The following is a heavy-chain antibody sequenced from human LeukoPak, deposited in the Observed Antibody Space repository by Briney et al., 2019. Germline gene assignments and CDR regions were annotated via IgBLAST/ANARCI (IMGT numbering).Heavy chain of an antibody. CDR2: IYYSGST. V-gene: IGHV4-59*01. D-gene: IGHD3-22*01. J-gene: IGHJ5*02. Sequence: KPSETLSLTCTVSGGSISSYYWSWIRQPPGKGLEWIGYIYYSGSTNYNPSLKSRVTISVDTSKNQFSLKLSSVTAADTAVYYCARYETQIGRKEYYYDSSGYEIGNWFDPWGQGTLVTVSS. CDR1: GGSISSYY. CDR3: ARYETQIGRKEYYYDSSGYEIGNWFDP.